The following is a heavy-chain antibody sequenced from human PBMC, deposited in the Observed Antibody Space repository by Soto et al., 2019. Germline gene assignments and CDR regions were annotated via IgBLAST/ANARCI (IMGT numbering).Heavy chain of an antibody. CDR2: ISVSSDDT. CDR3: EKVGYAYAFRVRDV. Sequence: GGSLRLSCAASVFTFSNYSMNLVRQAPGKGLEWVAGISVSSDDTFYADSVKGRFTISGDKGENSLYLQMSSLRREDTALYYSEKVGYAYAFRVRDVWGLGTTVT. J-gene: IGHJ6*02. D-gene: IGHD2-2*01. V-gene: IGHV3-23*01. CDR1: VFTFSNYS.